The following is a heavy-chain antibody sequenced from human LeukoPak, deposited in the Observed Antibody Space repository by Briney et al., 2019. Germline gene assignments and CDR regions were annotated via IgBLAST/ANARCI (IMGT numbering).Heavy chain of an antibody. V-gene: IGHV4-39*07. CDR2: VYYSGST. D-gene: IGHD3-22*01. CDR1: GGSISSSSYY. CDR3: ARTLMYYYDSSGYRQTEFDP. Sequence: SETLSLTCTVSGGSISSSSYYWGWIRQPPGKGLEWIGSVYYSGSTYYNPSLKSRVTISVDPSKNQFSLKLSSVTAADTAVYYCARTLMYYYDSSGYRQTEFDPWGQGTLVTVSS. J-gene: IGHJ5*02.